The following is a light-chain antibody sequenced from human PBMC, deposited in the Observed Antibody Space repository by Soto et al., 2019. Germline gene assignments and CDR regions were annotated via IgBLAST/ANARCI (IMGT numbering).Light chain of an antibody. Sequence: EIVLTQSPGTLSLSPGESATLSCRASQSVGRNYLAWFQHKPDQAPRLLIYDASNRATGVPDRFSGSGSGTDFTLSGTRLEPEDCAVYYCHQYAVSPLTFGGGTPVEIK. CDR3: HQYAVSPLT. CDR1: QSVGRNY. V-gene: IGKV3-20*01. J-gene: IGKJ4*01. CDR2: DAS.